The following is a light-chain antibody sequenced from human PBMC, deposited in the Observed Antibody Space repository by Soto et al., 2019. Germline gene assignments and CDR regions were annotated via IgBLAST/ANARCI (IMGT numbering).Light chain of an antibody. J-gene: IGKJ3*01. Sequence: DIQMTQSPSTLSASVGDRVTITCRASQTISRNWLAWFQQKPGKAPKLLIYKASNLESGVPSRFSGSGSETEFTLTISSLQPDVFATYYCQQYTSYRVFTFGPGTKVDVK. CDR1: QTISRNW. CDR3: QQYTSYRVFT. CDR2: KAS. V-gene: IGKV1-5*03.